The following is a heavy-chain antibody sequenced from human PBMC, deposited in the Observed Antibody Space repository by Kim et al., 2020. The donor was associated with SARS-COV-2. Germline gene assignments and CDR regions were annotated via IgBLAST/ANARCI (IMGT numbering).Heavy chain of an antibody. V-gene: IGHV3-23*01. CDR2: ISYHGDRT. Sequence: GGSLRLSCAASGFTFSNYGMSWVRQAPGKGLKWVSAISYHGDRTYYADSVKGRFTISRDNSKNTLYLQMSSLRAGDTAVYYCVKGDDYGDGGDLWGQGTLVTVSS. CDR1: GFTFSNYG. D-gene: IGHD4-17*01. CDR3: VKGDDYGDGGDL. J-gene: IGHJ5*02.